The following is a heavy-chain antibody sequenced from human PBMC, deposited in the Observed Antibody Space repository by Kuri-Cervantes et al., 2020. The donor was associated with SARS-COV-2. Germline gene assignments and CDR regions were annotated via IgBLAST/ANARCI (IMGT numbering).Heavy chain of an antibody. D-gene: IGHD1-1*01. V-gene: IGHV4-59*01. J-gene: IGHJ4*02. CDR3: ARENWNYFDY. Sequence: GSLRLSCTVSGGSIRSYYWSWIRQPPGKGLEWIGYIYYSGSTNYNPSLKSRVTISVDTSKNQFSLKLSSVTAADTAVYYCARENWNYFDYWGQGTLVTVSS. CDR1: GGSIRSYY. CDR2: IYYSGST.